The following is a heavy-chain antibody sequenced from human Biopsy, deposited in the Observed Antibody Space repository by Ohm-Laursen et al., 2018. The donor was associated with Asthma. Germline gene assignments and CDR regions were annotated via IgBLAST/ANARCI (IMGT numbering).Heavy chain of an antibody. CDR3: AREGTGIWVRGVPSVWFDS. Sequence: SLRLSYAASGFAVSRDYMFWVRQAPGKGLEWVSVIYSGGTSHTADSVRGRFTISRDYSKNTLYLQMITLRAEDTAVYYCAREGTGIWVRGVPSVWFDSWGQGTPVTVSS. J-gene: IGHJ5*01. V-gene: IGHV3-53*01. CDR1: GFAVSRDY. CDR2: IYSGGTS. D-gene: IGHD3-10*01.